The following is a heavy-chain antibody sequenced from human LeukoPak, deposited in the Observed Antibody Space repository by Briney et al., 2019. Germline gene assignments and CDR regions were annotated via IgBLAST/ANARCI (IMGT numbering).Heavy chain of an antibody. Sequence: GGSLRLSCAASGFTFSSYWMHWVRQVPGKGLVWVSRINGDGGSTTYADSVKGRFTISRDNAKNTLYLQMNSLGAEDTAVYYCARGPYYFDYWGQGTLVTVSS. CDR3: ARGPYYFDY. J-gene: IGHJ4*02. CDR1: GFTFSSYW. CDR2: INGDGGST. V-gene: IGHV3-74*01.